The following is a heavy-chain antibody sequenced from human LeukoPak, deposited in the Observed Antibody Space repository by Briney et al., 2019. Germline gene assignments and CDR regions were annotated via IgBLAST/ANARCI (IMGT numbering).Heavy chain of an antibody. CDR3: ARDLVGYCSGGSCYTPHFDY. CDR1: GGSISSGDYY. CDR2: IYYSGST. Sequence: SETLSLTCTVSGGSISSGDYYWSWIRQPPGKGLEWIGYIYYSGSTYYNPSLKSRVTISVDTSKNQFSLKLSSVTAADTAVYYCARDLVGYCSGGSCYTPHFDYWGQGTLDTVSS. J-gene: IGHJ4*02. D-gene: IGHD2-15*01. V-gene: IGHV4-30-4*01.